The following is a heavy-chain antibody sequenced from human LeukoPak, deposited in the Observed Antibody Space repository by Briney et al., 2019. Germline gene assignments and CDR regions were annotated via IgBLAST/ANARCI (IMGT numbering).Heavy chain of an antibody. J-gene: IGHJ6*02. CDR2: IYPGDSDT. D-gene: IGHD3-10*01. CDR1: GFIFTSYW. Sequence: GESLNISCMGSGFIFTSYWVGWVRQTPGKGLEWMGIIYPGDSDTRYSPSFQGQVTISADKSISTAYLQWSSLKASDTAMYYCARVGRVGSYYYGMDVWGQGTTVTVSS. CDR3: ARVGRVGSYYYGMDV. V-gene: IGHV5-51*01.